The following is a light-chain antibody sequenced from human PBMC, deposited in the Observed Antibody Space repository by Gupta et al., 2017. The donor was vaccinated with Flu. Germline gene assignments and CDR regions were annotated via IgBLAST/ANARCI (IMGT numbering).Light chain of an antibody. J-gene: IGLJ3*02. CDR2: QVT. V-gene: IGLV2-14*01. CDR3: CAYRTSSLDV. CDR1: SSDVGGYNY. Sequence: QSALTQPASVSGSPGQSINISCTGTSSDVGGYNYVSWYQQYPGKPPKLIIYQVTNRPAGVADRFSGSKSGNTASLTISGRQAEDEADYYCCAYRTSSLDVFGGGTKVTVL.